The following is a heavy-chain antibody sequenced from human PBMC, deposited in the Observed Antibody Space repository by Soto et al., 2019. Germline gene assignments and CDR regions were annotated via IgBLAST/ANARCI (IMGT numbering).Heavy chain of an antibody. CDR1: GFTFSSYG. CDR2: IWYDGSNK. D-gene: IGHD4-17*01. CDR3: ARGGDYGDYVIAFDI. J-gene: IGHJ3*02. V-gene: IGHV3-33*01. Sequence: GGSLRLSCAASGFTFSSYGMHWVRQAPGKGLEWVAVIWYDGSNKYYADSVKGRLTISRDNSKNTLYLQMNSLRAEDTAVYYCARGGDYGDYVIAFDIWGQGTMVTVSS.